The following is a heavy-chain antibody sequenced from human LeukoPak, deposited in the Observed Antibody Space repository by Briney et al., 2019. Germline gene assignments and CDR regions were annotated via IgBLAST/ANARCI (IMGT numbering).Heavy chain of an antibody. CDR1: GGYTGSHY. CDR2: ISPSGTT. V-gene: IGHV4-4*07. CDR3: ARDFYASGFYFWFDP. D-gene: IGHD2/OR15-2a*01. J-gene: IGHJ5*02. Sequence: SETLSLTCNASGGYTGSHYLSWIRHPAGKGLEWIARISPSGTTHYHPSLGSRVTISVDTSKNYFSLRLSSVTAADTAVYYCARDFYASGFYFWFDPWGQGILVTVSS.